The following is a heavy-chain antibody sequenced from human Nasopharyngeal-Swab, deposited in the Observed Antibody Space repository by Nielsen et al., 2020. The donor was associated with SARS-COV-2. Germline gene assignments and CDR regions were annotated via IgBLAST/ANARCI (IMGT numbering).Heavy chain of an antibody. CDR2: IYYSGST. CDR3: ARDESGRFDY. Sequence: SETLSLTCTVSGGSISSYYWSWIRQPPGKGLEWIGYIYYSGSTNYNPSLKSRVTISVDTSKNQFSLKLSSVTAADTAVYYYARDESGRFDYWGQGTLVTVSS. CDR1: GGSISSYY. V-gene: IGHV4-59*01. J-gene: IGHJ4*02. D-gene: IGHD3-3*01.